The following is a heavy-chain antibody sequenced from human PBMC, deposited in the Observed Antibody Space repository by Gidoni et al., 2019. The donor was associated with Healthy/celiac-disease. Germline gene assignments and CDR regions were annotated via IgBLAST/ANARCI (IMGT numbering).Heavy chain of an antibody. Sequence: QVQLVQSGAEVKKPGASVKVSCKASGYTFTSYGISWVRQAPGQGLEWMGWISAYNGNTNYAQKLQGRVTMTTDTSTSTAYMELRSLRSDDTAVYYCARDFVTYYYDSSGYYYYYGMDVWGQGTTVTVSS. CDR2: ISAYNGNT. V-gene: IGHV1-18*01. CDR3: ARDFVTYYYDSSGYYYYYGMDV. D-gene: IGHD3-22*01. CDR1: GYTFTSYG. J-gene: IGHJ6*02.